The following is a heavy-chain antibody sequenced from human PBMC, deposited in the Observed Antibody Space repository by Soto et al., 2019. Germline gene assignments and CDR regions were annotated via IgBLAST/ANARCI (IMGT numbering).Heavy chain of an antibody. Sequence: SVKVSCKASGGTFSSYAISWVRQAPGQGLEWMGGIIPIFGTANYAQKFQGRVTMTADESTSTAYMELSSLRSEDTAVYYCARVKVGATRYYFDYWGQGTLVTVSS. CDR3: ARVKVGATRYYFDY. CDR2: IIPIFGTA. J-gene: IGHJ4*02. V-gene: IGHV1-69*13. CDR1: GGTFSSYA. D-gene: IGHD1-26*01.